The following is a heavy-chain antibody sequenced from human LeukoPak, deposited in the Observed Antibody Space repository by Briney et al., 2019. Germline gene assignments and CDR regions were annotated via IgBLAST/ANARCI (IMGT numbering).Heavy chain of an antibody. CDR3: ARLHRPANRYYYYMDV. CDR2: IYPGDSDT. CDR1: GYSFTSYW. V-gene: IGHV5-51*01. J-gene: IGHJ6*03. Sequence: GESLKISCKGSGYSFTSYWIGWVRQMPGKGLEWMGIIYPGDSDTRYSPSFQGQVTISADKSISTAYLQWSSLKASDTAMYYRARLHRPANRYYYYMDVWGKGTTVTVSS. D-gene: IGHD1-14*01.